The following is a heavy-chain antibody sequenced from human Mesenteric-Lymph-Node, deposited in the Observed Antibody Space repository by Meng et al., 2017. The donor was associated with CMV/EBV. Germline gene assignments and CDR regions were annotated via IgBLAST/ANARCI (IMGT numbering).Heavy chain of an antibody. V-gene: IGHV5-51*01. CDR3: ARPAVPIGQLGSFYFDY. Sequence: GGSLKISCQGSGFTFIDHWIGWVRQKPGEGLEWVGIIYPGDSDIRYSPSFQGQVTISADKFTSTAYLQWRSLKASDTAIYYCARPAVPIGQLGSFYFDYWGQGTLVTVSS. J-gene: IGHJ4*02. CDR1: GFTFIDHW. D-gene: IGHD1-1*01. CDR2: IYPGDSDI.